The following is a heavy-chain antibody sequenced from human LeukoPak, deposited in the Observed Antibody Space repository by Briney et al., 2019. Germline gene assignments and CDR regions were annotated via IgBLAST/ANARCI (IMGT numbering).Heavy chain of an antibody. CDR3: AREDSYYYGSGSYPFDY. D-gene: IGHD3-10*01. Sequence: GGSLRLSCVASGFTFSNYAVSWVRQAPGKGLEWVSSISYIGGSTYYADSVKGRFTISRDNAKNSLYLQMNSLRAEDTAVYYCAREDSYYYGSGSYPFDYWGQGTLVTVSS. V-gene: IGHV3-23*01. CDR2: ISYIGGST. CDR1: GFTFSNYA. J-gene: IGHJ4*02.